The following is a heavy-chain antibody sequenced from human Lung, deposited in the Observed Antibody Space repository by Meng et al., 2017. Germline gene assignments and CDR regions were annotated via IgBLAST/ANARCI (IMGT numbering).Heavy chain of an antibody. CDR3: ARGPTTMAHDFDY. J-gene: IGHJ4*02. Sequence: QVPVQHGGRGLLKPSETLSLPCVVSGGSFSDYYWSWIRQPPGKGLEWIGEINHSGSTNYNPSLESRATISVDTSQNNLSLKLSSVTAADSAVYYCARGPTTMAHDFDYWGQGTLVTVSS. V-gene: IGHV4-34*01. CDR2: INHSGST. CDR1: GGSFSDYY. D-gene: IGHD4-11*01.